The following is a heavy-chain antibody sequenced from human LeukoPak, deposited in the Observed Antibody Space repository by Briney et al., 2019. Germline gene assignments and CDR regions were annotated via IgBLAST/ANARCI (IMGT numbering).Heavy chain of an antibody. J-gene: IGHJ4*02. D-gene: IGHD6-19*01. Sequence: GGSLRLSCAASGFTFSSYWMSWVRQAPGKGLEWVANIKQDGSEKYYVDSVKGRFTISRDNAKNSLYLQMNSLRAEDTALYYCAKGQNIAVAGTSFDYWGQGTLVTVSS. V-gene: IGHV3-7*03. CDR1: GFTFSSYW. CDR3: AKGQNIAVAGTSFDY. CDR2: IKQDGSEK.